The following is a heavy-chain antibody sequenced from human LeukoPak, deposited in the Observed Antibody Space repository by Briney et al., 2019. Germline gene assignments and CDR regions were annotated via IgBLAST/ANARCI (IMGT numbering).Heavy chain of an antibody. D-gene: IGHD2-21*02. Sequence: GGSLRLSCAASGLTFSSYGMNWVRQAPGKGLEWVAIISYDGNNKYYADSVKGRFTISRDNSRNTLYLQMNSLRAEDTAVYYCAKYGPDHLANCGGDCGKNYYYGMHVWGQGTTATVSS. CDR1: GLTFSSYG. CDR2: ISYDGNNK. V-gene: IGHV3-30*18. J-gene: IGHJ6*02. CDR3: AKYGPDHLANCGGDCGKNYYYGMHV.